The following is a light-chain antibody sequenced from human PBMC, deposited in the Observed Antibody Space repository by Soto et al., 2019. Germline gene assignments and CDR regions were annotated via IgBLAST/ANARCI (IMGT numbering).Light chain of an antibody. V-gene: IGKV1-27*01. Sequence: DIQMTQSPPSLSASVGDRVTITCRASQGIRNFVAWYQQKPGKAPKLLIYAASTLQSGVPSRFSGSGSGTDFTLTINSLQPEDVATYSCQKYSSVPVFGPGTKVEFK. J-gene: IGKJ3*01. CDR3: QKYSSVPV. CDR2: AAS. CDR1: QGIRNF.